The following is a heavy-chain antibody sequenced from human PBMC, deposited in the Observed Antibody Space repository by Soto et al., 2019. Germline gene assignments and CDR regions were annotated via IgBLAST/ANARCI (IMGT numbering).Heavy chain of an antibody. CDR2: ISSSSSTI. CDR3: ARECSTSCPPYYYYYYMDV. D-gene: IGHD2-2*01. CDR1: GFTFSSYS. J-gene: IGHJ6*03. V-gene: IGHV3-48*01. Sequence: GGSLRLSCAASGFTFSSYSMNWVRQAPGKGLEWVSYISSSSSTIYYADYVKGRFTISRDNAKNSLYLQMNSLRAEDTAVYYCARECSTSCPPYYYYYYMDVWGKGTTVTVSS.